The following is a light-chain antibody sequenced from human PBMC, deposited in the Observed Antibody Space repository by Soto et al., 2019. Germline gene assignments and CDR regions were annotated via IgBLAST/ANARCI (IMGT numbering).Light chain of an antibody. CDR3: QHRSTWPLT. J-gene: IGKJ4*01. CDR2: DAS. CDR1: QSVSSF. Sequence: EIVLTQSPATLSLFPGERATLSCRASQSVSSFLAWYQQKPGQAPRLLIYDASNRATGIPARFRGSGSGTDFTLTIRNLEPEYFAVYYCQHRSTWPLTFGGGTKVQIK. V-gene: IGKV3-11*01.